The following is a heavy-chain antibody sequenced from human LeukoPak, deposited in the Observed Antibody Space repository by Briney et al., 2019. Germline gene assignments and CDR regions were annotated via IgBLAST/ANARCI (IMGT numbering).Heavy chain of an antibody. V-gene: IGHV3-7*01. CDR1: GFTFRSYW. Sequence: GSLRLSCAASGFTFRSYWMSWVRQAPGKGLEWVANIKQDGSEKYYVDSVKGRFTISRDNSKNTLYLQMNSLRAEDTAVYYCAKEMGGSYYYYYMDVWGKGTTVTISS. CDR3: AKEMGGSYYYYYMDV. J-gene: IGHJ6*03. D-gene: IGHD1-26*01. CDR2: IKQDGSEK.